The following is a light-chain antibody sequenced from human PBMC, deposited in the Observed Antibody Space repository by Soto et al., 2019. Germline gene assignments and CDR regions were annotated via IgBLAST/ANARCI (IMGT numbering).Light chain of an antibody. V-gene: IGKV3-20*01. J-gene: IGKJ2*01. CDR3: KQYERPPFA. CDR1: QRVSNSY. Sequence: EIVLTQSPGTLSLFPGDRATLSCRASQRVSNSYLAWFQQKPGQAPRLLIYDASSRAAGVPDRVSGGGSGTDFTLTISALEPEDFALYFCKQYERPPFAFGQGTRLEI. CDR2: DAS.